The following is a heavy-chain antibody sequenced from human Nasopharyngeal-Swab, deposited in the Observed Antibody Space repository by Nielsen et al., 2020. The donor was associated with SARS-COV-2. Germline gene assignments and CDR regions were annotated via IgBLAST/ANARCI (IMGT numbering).Heavy chain of an antibody. D-gene: IGHD3-10*01. CDR2: ITWDGGGT. Sequence: GESLKISCAAFGFTFDDYMMHWVRQGPGKGLEWVSLITWDGGGTYYADSVKGRFTISRDNSKSSLFLQMNSLRPEDTALYFCAKDSWTGDSYGSGSLFHSWGQGAQVTVSS. CDR3: AKDSWTGDSYGSGSLFHS. V-gene: IGHV3-43*01. CDR1: GFTFDDYM. J-gene: IGHJ4*02.